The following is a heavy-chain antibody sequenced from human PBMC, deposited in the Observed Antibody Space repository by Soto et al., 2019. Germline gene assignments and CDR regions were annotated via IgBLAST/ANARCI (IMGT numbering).Heavy chain of an antibody. D-gene: IGHD3-3*01. J-gene: IGHJ4*02. CDR3: ITDPYYDFWSGYHFDY. Sequence: NPGGSLRLSCAASGFSFSKAWMSWVRLTPGKGLEWVGRIKNKTDGGITDYPAPVRDRFTISRDDSGSTLYLQMNSLKSEDTAVYYCITDPYYDFWSGYHFDYWGQGTLVTVSS. CDR2: IKNKTDGGIT. CDR1: GFSFSKAW. V-gene: IGHV3-15*01.